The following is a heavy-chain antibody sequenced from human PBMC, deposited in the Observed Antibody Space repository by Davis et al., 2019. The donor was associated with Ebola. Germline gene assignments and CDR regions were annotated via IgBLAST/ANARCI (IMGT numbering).Heavy chain of an antibody. CDR2: IIPIFDTP. D-gene: IGHD3-9*01. CDR3: ARDFDGGNYYFDY. V-gene: IGHV1-69*13. J-gene: IGHJ4*02. CDR1: GGSFSSHP. Sequence: SVKVSCKTSGGSFSSHPIGWVRQAPRQGLEWMGGIIPIFDTPHYAQKFQGRITITADASTSTAYMELSSLRSEGTATYFCARDFDGGNYYFDYWGPGTPVTVPS.